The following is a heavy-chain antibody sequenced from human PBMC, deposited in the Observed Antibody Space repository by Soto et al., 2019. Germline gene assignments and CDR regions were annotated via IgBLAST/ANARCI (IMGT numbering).Heavy chain of an antibody. CDR3: AKEFHTWNYFDY. V-gene: IGHV3-30*18. CDR1: GFTFISSG. Sequence: GGSLRLSCAASGFTFISSGMHFFRQDPGKGLEWVAVISYDGTNKYYADSVKGRFTSSTDNSKNTQYLQMNSLRAEDTGVYYCAKEFHTWNYFDYWGQGTLVTVSS. D-gene: IGHD1-20*01. CDR2: ISYDGTNK. J-gene: IGHJ4*02.